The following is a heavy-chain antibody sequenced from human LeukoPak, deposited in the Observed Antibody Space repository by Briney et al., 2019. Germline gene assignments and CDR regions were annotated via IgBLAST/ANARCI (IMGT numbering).Heavy chain of an antibody. Sequence: GGSLRLSCAASGFTFSSYAMHWVRQPPGKGLEWVAVISYDGSNKYYADSVKGRFTISRDNSKNTLYLQMNSLRAEDTAVYYCAREGEGRGHDILTGYPPSDYWGQGTLVTVSS. D-gene: IGHD3-9*01. V-gene: IGHV3-30-3*01. J-gene: IGHJ4*02. CDR2: ISYDGSNK. CDR3: AREGEGRGHDILTGYPPSDY. CDR1: GFTFSSYA.